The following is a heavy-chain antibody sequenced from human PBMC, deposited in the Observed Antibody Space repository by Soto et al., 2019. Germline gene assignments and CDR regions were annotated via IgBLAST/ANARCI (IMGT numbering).Heavy chain of an antibody. CDR2: INNDGSDP. Sequence: EVQLVESGGGLFQPEGSLRLSCEASGFTFSNYWMHWVRQGPGKGLGWVSRINNDGSDPIYADSVKGRFTISRDNAKNTVYLQMNRLRVEDTAVYYCARGHPHYSSLAYWGQGSLVNVSS. J-gene: IGHJ4*02. V-gene: IGHV3-74*01. CDR1: GFTFSNYW. D-gene: IGHD2-21*01. CDR3: ARGHPHYSSLAY.